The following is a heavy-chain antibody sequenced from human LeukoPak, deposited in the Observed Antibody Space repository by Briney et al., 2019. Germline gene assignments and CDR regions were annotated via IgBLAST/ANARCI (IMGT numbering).Heavy chain of an antibody. CDR2: ISWDGGST. CDR1: GFTFDDYT. D-gene: IGHD6-19*01. V-gene: IGHV3-43*01. Sequence: GGSLRLSCAASGFTFDDYTMHWVRQAPGKGLEWVSLISWDGGSTYYADSVKGRFTISRDNSKNSLYLQMNSLRTEDTAMYYCARLRSSGWYVSGYYYYMDVWGKGTTVTISS. J-gene: IGHJ6*03. CDR3: ARLRSSGWYVSGYYYYMDV.